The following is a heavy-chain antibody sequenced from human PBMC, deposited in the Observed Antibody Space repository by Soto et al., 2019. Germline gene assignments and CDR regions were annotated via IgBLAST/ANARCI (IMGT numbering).Heavy chain of an antibody. CDR3: ARLSHVFCSGGSCTSFDS. CDR1: GCSVSSGTHD. V-gene: IGHV4-61*01. J-gene: IGHJ4*02. D-gene: IGHD2-15*01. CDR2: IYYSGNT. Sequence: SETLSLNCPVSGCSVSSGTHDWSWIRQPPGKELEWIGYIYYSGNTNYNPSLKSRVTLSVDTSKNQFSLSLSSVTAADTAVYFCARLSHVFCSGGSCTSFDSWGQGTLVTVSS.